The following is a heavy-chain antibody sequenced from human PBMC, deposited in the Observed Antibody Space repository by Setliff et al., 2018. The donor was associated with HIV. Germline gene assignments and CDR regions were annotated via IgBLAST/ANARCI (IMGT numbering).Heavy chain of an antibody. CDR2: IYYTENT. CDR1: GGSITNSNYY. V-gene: IGHV4-39*01. J-gene: IGHJ4*01. D-gene: IGHD5-12*01. CDR3: ATLRWLRSKHSDY. Sequence: PSETLSLTCTVSGGSITNSNYYWGWFRQPPGKGLEWIGAIYYTENTYYNPSLKSRVTMSVDTSKKQFSLKLRSVTAADTAVYFCATLRWLRSKHSDYWGQGILVTVSS.